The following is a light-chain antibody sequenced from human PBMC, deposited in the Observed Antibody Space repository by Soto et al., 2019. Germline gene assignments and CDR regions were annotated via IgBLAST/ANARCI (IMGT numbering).Light chain of an antibody. J-gene: IGLJ1*01. CDR3: SSYTRSSTYV. Sequence: QSALTQPASVSGSPGQSITISCTGTSSDVGGHNYVSWYQQHPGRAPKLMIYEVSNRPSGVSNRFSGSKSGNTASLTISGLQPEDEADYYCSSYTRSSTYVFGTGTRSPS. V-gene: IGLV2-14*01. CDR1: SSDVGGHNY. CDR2: EVS.